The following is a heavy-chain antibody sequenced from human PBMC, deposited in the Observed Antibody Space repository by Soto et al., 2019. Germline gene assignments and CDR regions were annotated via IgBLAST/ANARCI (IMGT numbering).Heavy chain of an antibody. J-gene: IGHJ5*02. D-gene: IGHD3-3*01. CDR1: VGTFSSYA. CDR2: IIPIFGTA. CDR3: ARDPRPGYDFWSAYNWFDP. Sequence: SVKVSCKASVGTFSSYAISWVRQAPGQGLEWMGGIIPIFGTANYAQKFQGRVTITADESTSTAYMELSSLRSEDTAVYYCARDPRPGYDFWSAYNWFDPWGQGTLVTVSS. V-gene: IGHV1-69*13.